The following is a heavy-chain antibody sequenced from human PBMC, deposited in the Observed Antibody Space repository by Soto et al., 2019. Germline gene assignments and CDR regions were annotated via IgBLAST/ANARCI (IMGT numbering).Heavy chain of an antibody. CDR2: IWYDGSNK. J-gene: IGHJ4*02. CDR3: ARDPRYCTNGVCYYFDN. Sequence: QVRLVESGGGVVQPGRSLRLSCAASGFTFSTYGMHWVRQAPGKGLEWVAVIWYDGSNKYYADSVKGRFTISRDNSKKALYLQMNSLRVEDTAVYYCARDPRYCTNGVCYYFDNWGQGTLVTVSS. D-gene: IGHD2-8*01. CDR1: GFTFSTYG. V-gene: IGHV3-33*01.